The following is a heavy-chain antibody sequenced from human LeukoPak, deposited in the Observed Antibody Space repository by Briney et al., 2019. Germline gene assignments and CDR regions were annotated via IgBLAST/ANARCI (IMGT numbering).Heavy chain of an antibody. V-gene: IGHV1-69*13. CDR3: ARDGAAVQTDDAFDI. Sequence: SVKVSCKASGGTFSSYAISWVRQAPGQGLEWMGGVIPIFGTANYAQKFQGRVTITADESTSTAYMELSSLRSEDTAVYYCARDGAAVQTDDAFDIWGQGTMVTVFS. J-gene: IGHJ3*02. CDR1: GGTFSSYA. CDR2: VIPIFGTA. D-gene: IGHD3-16*01.